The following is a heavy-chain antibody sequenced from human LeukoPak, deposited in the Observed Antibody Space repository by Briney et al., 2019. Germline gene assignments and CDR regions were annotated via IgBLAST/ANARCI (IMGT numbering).Heavy chain of an antibody. CDR3: ARAEYYDFWSGFLDY. Sequence: ASVKVSCKASGYTFTGYYMHWVRQAPGQGLEWMGRINPNSGGTNNAQKFQGRVTMTRDTSISTAYMELSRLRSDDTAVYYCARAEYYDFWSGFLDYWGQGTLVTVSS. J-gene: IGHJ4*02. D-gene: IGHD3-3*01. CDR1: GYTFTGYY. V-gene: IGHV1-2*06. CDR2: INPNSGGT.